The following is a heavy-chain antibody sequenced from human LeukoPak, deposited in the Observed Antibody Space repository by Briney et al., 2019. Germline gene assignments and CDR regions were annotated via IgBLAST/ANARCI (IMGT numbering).Heavy chain of an antibody. Sequence: SETLSLTCTVSGASISSSYWGWIRQPPTKELEWFGYVYPSGYSNDNPSVRGRVTLSLDTSKNQFSLRLSSVTAADTAVYYCARAVSAHSDTMYYFDNWGQGTLVTVSS. CDR3: ARAVSAHSDTMYYFDN. CDR1: GASISSSY. J-gene: IGHJ4*02. CDR2: VYPSGYS. V-gene: IGHV4-59*01. D-gene: IGHD2-21*02.